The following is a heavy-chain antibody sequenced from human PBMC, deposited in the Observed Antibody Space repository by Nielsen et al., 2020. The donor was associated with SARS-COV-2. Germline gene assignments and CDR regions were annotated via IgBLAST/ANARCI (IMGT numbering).Heavy chain of an antibody. J-gene: IGHJ6*02. V-gene: IGHV4-34*09. CDR2: INHSGST. CDR1: GGSFSGYY. D-gene: IGHD2-15*01. CDR3: ARDPVYCSGGSCYYYGMDV. Sequence: LRLSCAVYGGSFSGYYWSWIRQPPGKGLEWIGEINHSGSTNYNPSLKSRVTISVDTSKNQFSLKLSSVTAADTAVYYCARDPVYCSGGSCYYYGMDVWGQGTTVTVSS.